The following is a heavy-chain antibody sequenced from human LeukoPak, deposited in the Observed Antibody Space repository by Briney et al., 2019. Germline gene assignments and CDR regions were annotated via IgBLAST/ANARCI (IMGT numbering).Heavy chain of an antibody. Sequence: ASVKVSCKASGYTFTSYDINWVRQATGQGLEWMGWMNPNSGNTGYAQKFQGRVTTTRNTSISTAYMELSSLRSEDTAVYYCAKRAYGDYGYYYYMDVWGKGTTVTVSS. CDR1: GYTFTSYD. CDR3: AKRAYGDYGYYYYMDV. CDR2: MNPNSGNT. D-gene: IGHD4-17*01. V-gene: IGHV1-8*01. J-gene: IGHJ6*03.